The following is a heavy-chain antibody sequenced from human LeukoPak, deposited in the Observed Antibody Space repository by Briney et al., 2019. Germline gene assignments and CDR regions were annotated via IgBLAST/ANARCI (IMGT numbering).Heavy chain of an antibody. CDR2: INTNTGNP. CDR1: GYTFTNYA. J-gene: IGHJ4*02. Sequence: ASVTVSCTASGYTFTNYAMNWVRQAPGQGLEWMGWINTNTGNPTYAQGFTGRFVFSLDTSVTTAYLQISSLKAEDTAVYYCAREEYYDSSAPTNFDYWGQGTLVTVSS. D-gene: IGHD3-22*01. V-gene: IGHV7-4-1*02. CDR3: AREEYYDSSAPTNFDY.